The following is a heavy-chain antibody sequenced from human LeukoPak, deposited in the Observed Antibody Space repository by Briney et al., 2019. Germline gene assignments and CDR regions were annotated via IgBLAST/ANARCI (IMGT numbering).Heavy chain of an antibody. J-gene: IGHJ4*02. Sequence: SEILSLTCTVSGGSISSYYWSWIRQPPGKGLEWIGYIYYSGSTNYNPSLKSRVTISVDTSKNQFSLKLNSVTAADTAVYYCARGSEVAVPTAWGQGTLVTVSS. CDR1: GGSISSYY. CDR2: IYYSGST. V-gene: IGHV4-59*08. D-gene: IGHD2-2*01. CDR3: ARGSEVAVPTA.